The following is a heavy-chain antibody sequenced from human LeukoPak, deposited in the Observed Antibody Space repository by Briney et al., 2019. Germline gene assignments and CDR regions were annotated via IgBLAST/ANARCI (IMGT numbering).Heavy chain of an antibody. CDR2: ISAYNGDT. J-gene: IGHJ6*03. Sequence: ASVKVSCKASGYTFTSYSITWVRQAPGQGLEWMGWISAYNGDTKYAQKLQGRVTMTTDTSTSTAYMELRSLRSDDTAVYYCARDAFLSDYYYYYMDVWGKGTTVTVSS. CDR3: ARDAFLSDYYYYYMDV. V-gene: IGHV1-18*01. CDR1: GYTFTSYS.